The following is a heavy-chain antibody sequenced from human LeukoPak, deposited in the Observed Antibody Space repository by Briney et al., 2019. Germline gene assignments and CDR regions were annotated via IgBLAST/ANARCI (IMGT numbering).Heavy chain of an antibody. CDR3: ARDGSSSDYFDY. CDR2: ISYDGSNK. D-gene: IGHD6-6*01. J-gene: IGHJ4*02. Sequence: GSSLRLSCAASGFTFSSYAMHWVRQAPGKGLEWVAVISYDGSNKYYADSVKGRFTISRDNYKNTLYLQMNSLRAEDTAVYYCARDGSSSDYFDYWGQGTLVTVSS. CDR1: GFTFSSYA. V-gene: IGHV3-30-3*01.